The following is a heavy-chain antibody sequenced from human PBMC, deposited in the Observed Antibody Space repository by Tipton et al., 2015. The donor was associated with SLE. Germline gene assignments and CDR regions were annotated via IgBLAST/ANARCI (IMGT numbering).Heavy chain of an antibody. CDR2: IYYSGST. J-gene: IGHJ4*02. CDR1: GGSVSSGSYY. V-gene: IGHV4-61*01. CDR3: ARDRGVGASSYFDY. Sequence: TLSLTCTVSGGSVSSGSYYWSWIRQPPGKGLEWIGYIYYSGSTNYNPSLKSRVTISVDTSKNQFSLKLSSVTAADTAVYYCARDRGVGASSYFDYWGQGTLVTVSS. D-gene: IGHD1-26*01.